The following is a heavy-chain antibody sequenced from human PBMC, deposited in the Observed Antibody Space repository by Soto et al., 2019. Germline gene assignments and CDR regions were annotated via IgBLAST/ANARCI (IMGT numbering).Heavy chain of an antibody. V-gene: IGHV3-30-3*01. CDR1: GFTFSSYA. CDR2: ISYDGSNK. J-gene: IGHJ4*02. CDR3: ARDYYDSSGKGGY. Sequence: QVQLVESGGGVVQPGRSLRLSCAASGFTFSSYAMHWVRQAPGKGLEWVAVISYDGSNKYYADSVKGRFTISRDNSKNTLYLQMNSLRAEDTAVYYCARDYYDSSGKGGYWGQGTLVTVSS. D-gene: IGHD3-22*01.